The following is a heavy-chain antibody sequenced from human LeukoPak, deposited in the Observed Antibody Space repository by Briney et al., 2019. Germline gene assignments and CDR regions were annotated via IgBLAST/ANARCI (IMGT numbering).Heavy chain of an antibody. CDR3: ARDQTYSGSGIYTYFDY. CDR2: IYSTGST. Sequence: PSETLSLTCTVSGGSISSGGYYRSWIRQPAGKGLEYIGRIYSTGSTNYNPSLRSRVTISVDTSKNHFSLKLSSVTAADTAVYYCARDQTYSGSGIYTYFDYWGQGILVTVSS. V-gene: IGHV4-61*02. CDR1: GGSISSGGYY. J-gene: IGHJ4*02. D-gene: IGHD3-10*01.